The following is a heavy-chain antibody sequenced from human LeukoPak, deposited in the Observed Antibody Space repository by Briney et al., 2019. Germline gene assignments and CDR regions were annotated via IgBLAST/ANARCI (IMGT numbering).Heavy chain of an antibody. J-gene: IGHJ2*01. Sequence: GGSLRLSCAASGFTFSSYAMSWVRQAPGKGLEWVSAISGSGGSTYYADSVKGRFTISRDNSKNTLYLQMNSLRAEDTAVYYCAKEHKQLWSPRGYFDLWGRGTLVTVSS. V-gene: IGHV3-23*01. CDR2: ISGSGGST. CDR1: GFTFSSYA. D-gene: IGHD5-18*01. CDR3: AKEHKQLWSPRGYFDL.